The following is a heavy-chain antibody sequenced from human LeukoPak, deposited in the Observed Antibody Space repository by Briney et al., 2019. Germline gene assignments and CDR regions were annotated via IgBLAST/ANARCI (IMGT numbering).Heavy chain of an antibody. J-gene: IGHJ3*02. CDR1: GFTFDDYG. V-gene: IGHV3-20*04. CDR3: ARDLGPHSSSPNSGAFDI. CDR2: INWNGGST. D-gene: IGHD6-6*01. Sequence: SGGSLRLSCAASGFTFDDYGMSWVRQAPGKGLEWVSGINWNGGSTGYADSVKGRFTISRDNAKTSLYLQMNSLRAEDTAVYYCARDLGPHSSSPNSGAFDIWGQGTMVTVSS.